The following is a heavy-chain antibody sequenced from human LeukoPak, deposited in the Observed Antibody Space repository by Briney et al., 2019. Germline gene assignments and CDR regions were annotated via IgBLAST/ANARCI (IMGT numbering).Heavy chain of an antibody. J-gene: IGHJ5*02. Sequence: GGSLRLSCAASGFTFSSYGMSWVRQAPGKGLEWVSAISGSGGSTYYADSVKGRFTISRDNAKNSLYLQMNSLRAEDTAVYYCARDTGRFGELDWFDPWGQGTLVTVSS. CDR3: ARDTGRFGELDWFDP. CDR2: ISGSGGST. V-gene: IGHV3-23*01. CDR1: GFTFSSYG. D-gene: IGHD3-10*01.